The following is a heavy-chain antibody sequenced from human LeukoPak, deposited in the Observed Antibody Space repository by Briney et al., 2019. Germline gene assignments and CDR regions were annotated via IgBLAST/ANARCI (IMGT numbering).Heavy chain of an antibody. J-gene: IGHJ6*03. Sequence: SETLSLTCTVSGCSISSYYLSWIRQPPGKGLEWMGYIYYSGSANYNPALKSRVTISVDTSKNQFSLKLSSVTAADTAVYYCARGRRNYYGSGSYYYYYYMDVWGKGTTVTVSS. D-gene: IGHD3-10*01. CDR2: IYYSGSA. V-gene: IGHV4-59*01. CDR1: GCSISSYY. CDR3: ARGRRNYYGSGSYYYYYYMDV.